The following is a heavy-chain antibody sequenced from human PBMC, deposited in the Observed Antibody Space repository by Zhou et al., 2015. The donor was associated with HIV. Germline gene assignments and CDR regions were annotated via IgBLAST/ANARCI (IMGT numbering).Heavy chain of an antibody. D-gene: IGHD4-23*01. CDR1: GGSFSNFG. J-gene: IGHJ4*02. CDR2: IIPNLHIT. CDR3: ARGRWEIPDEY. V-gene: IGHV1-69*09. Sequence: QVQLVQSGADVKKPGASVKVSCKPSGGSFSNFGFNWVRRAPGQGLEWMGGIIPNLHITKQAQKFQGRVTMTRDTSISTAYMELSGLTSEDTAVYYCARGRWEIPDEYWGQGTLVTVSP.